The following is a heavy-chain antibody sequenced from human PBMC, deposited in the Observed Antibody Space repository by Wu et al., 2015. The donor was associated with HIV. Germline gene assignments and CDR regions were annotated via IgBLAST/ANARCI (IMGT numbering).Heavy chain of an antibody. D-gene: IGHD3-10*01. Sequence: QDQLVQSGAEVKKPGSSVKISCKASGNTFSSYAISWVRQAPGQGLEWMGGIIPIFGTANYAQKFQGRVTITTDESTSTAYMELSSLRSEDTAVYYCARGVVRGVIINWYFDLWGRGTLVTVSS. CDR2: IIPIFGTA. J-gene: IGHJ2*01. V-gene: IGHV1-69*05. CDR1: GNTFSSYA. CDR3: ARGVVRGVIINWYFDL.